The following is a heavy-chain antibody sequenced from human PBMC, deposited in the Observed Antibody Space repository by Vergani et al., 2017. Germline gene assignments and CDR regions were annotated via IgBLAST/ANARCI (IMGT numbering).Heavy chain of an antibody. V-gene: IGHV3-30*18. J-gene: IGHJ3*01. CDR3: TKGSVYYHDSARNGYEPYTGFDR. D-gene: IGHD5-12*01. CDR2: ISYDGSNK. Sequence: QVQLVESGGGVVQPGRSLRLSCAASGFTFSSYGMHWVRQAPGKGLEWVAVISYDGSNKYYADSVKGRFTISRDNSKNTLYLQMNSLRFEDTAVYFCTKGSVYYHDSARNGYEPYTGFDRWVEGRLDGDSS. CDR1: GFTFSSYG.